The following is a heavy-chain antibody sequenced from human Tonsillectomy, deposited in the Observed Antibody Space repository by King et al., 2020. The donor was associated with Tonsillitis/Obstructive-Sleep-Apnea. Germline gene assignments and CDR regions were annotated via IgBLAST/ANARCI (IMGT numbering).Heavy chain of an antibody. CDR1: GFTFGDYA. Sequence: VQLVESGGGLVQPGRSLRLSCTASGFTFGDYAMSWVRQAPGKGLEWVGFIRSKAYGGTTEYAASVKGRFTISRDDSKSIAYLQMNSLKTEDTAVYYYTREGTTYYDFWSGFSFDPWGQGTLVTVSS. D-gene: IGHD3-3*01. CDR2: IRSKAYGGTT. J-gene: IGHJ5*02. V-gene: IGHV3-49*04. CDR3: TREGTTYYDFWSGFSFDP.